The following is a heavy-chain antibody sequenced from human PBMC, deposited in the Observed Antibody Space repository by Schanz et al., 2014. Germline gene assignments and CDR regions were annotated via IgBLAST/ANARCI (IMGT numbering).Heavy chain of an antibody. D-gene: IGHD6-13*01. J-gene: IGHJ4*02. CDR3: ARDPDPPIAAKGQNFDY. V-gene: IGHV3-33*01. CDR2: IWYDGNNK. Sequence: QVQLVESGGGVVQPGRSLRLSCAASGFTFSSYGMHWVRQAPGKGLEWVAVIWYDGNNKFYADSVKGRFIISRDNSKNTLDLQMNSLRDEDTAVYYCARDPDPPIAAKGQNFDYWGQGTLVTVSS. CDR1: GFTFSSYG.